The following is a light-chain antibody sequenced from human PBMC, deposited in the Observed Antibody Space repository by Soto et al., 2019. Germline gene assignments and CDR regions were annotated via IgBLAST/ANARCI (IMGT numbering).Light chain of an antibody. V-gene: IGLV2-14*01. Sequence: QSVLTQPASVSGSPGQSITISCTGTSSDVGGYDYVSWYQQYPGKAPKLMIYEVSNRPSGVSNRFSGSKSGNTASLTISGLQAADGADYYCTSYTGSSTLYVFGTGTKVTVL. J-gene: IGLJ1*01. CDR3: TSYTGSSTLYV. CDR1: SSDVGGYDY. CDR2: EVS.